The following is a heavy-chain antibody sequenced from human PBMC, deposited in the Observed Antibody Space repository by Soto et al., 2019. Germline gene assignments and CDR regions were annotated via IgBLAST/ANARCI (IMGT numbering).Heavy chain of an antibody. J-gene: IGHJ4*02. CDR2: ISYDGSNK. V-gene: IGHV3-30*18. Sequence: GGSLRLSCAASGFTFSSYGMHWVRQAPGKGLEWVAVISYDGSNKYYADSVKGRFTISRDNSKNTLYLQMNSLRAEDTAVYYCAKDGGLTPIAEIVVVIGYFDYWGQGT. CDR1: GFTFSSYG. D-gene: IGHD3-22*01. CDR3: AKDGGLTPIAEIVVVIGYFDY.